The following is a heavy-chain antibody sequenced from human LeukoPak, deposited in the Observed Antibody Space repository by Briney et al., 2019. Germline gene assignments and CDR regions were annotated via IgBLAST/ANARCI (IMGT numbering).Heavy chain of an antibody. Sequence: PGRFLRLSCAASGFTFSSYGMHWVRQAPGKGLEWVAVIWYDGSNKYYADSVKGRFTISRDNSKNTLYLQMNSLRAEDTAVYYCTRGRRYFDWLLSDGFDYWGQGTLVTVSS. J-gene: IGHJ4*02. CDR3: TRGRRYFDWLLSDGFDY. D-gene: IGHD3-9*01. CDR2: IWYDGSNK. V-gene: IGHV3-33*01. CDR1: GFTFSSYG.